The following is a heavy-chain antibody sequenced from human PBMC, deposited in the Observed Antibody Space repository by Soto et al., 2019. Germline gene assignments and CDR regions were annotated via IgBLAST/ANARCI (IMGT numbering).Heavy chain of an antibody. J-gene: IGHJ4*02. CDR1: GGSISSSNW. Sequence: SETLSLTCAVSGGSISSSNWWSWVRQPPGKGLEWIGEIYHSGSTNYNPSLKSRVTISVDTSKNQFSLKLSSVTAADTAVYYCARHSPGSSGYYPWFDYWGQGTLVT. D-gene: IGHD3-22*01. CDR2: IYHSGST. V-gene: IGHV4-4*02. CDR3: ARHSPGSSGYYPWFDY.